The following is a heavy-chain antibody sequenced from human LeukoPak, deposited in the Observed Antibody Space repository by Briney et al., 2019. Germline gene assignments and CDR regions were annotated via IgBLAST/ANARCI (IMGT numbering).Heavy chain of an antibody. CDR3: ATRPEPSHFDY. CDR1: GFTFSSYA. D-gene: IGHD1-1*01. CDR2: ISDSGGST. J-gene: IGHJ4*02. V-gene: IGHV3-23*01. Sequence: GGSLRLSCAASGFTFSSYAMSWVRQAPGKGLEWVSAISDSGGSTYYADSVKGRFTISRDNSKNTLYLQMNSLRAEDTAVYYCATRPEPSHFDYWGQGTLVTVSS.